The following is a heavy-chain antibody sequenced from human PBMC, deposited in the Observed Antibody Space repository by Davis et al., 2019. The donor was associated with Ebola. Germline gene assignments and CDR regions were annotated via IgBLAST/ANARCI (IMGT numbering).Heavy chain of an antibody. CDR1: GGSISSSSYY. D-gene: IGHD6-19*01. Sequence: MPSETLSLTCTVSGGSISSSSYYWGWIRQPPGKGLEWIGSIYYSGSTYYNPSLKSRATISVDTSKNQFSLKLSSVTAADTAVYYFARRGKQWLVREVGVFDYWGQGTLVTVSS. CDR2: IYYSGST. V-gene: IGHV4-39*01. J-gene: IGHJ4*02. CDR3: ARRGKQWLVREVGVFDY.